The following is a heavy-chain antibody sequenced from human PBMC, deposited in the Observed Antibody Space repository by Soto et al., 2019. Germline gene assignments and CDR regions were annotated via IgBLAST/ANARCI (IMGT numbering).Heavy chain of an antibody. D-gene: IGHD6-13*01. CDR3: ARGGSWFDF. V-gene: IGHV3-74*01. Sequence: GGTRRLSCSAPGFTSRFNWMHWVRQAPGKGLVWVSRISNDGNTATYADSVEGRFTVSRDNTNNMVYLQMNSLTADDTGVYFCARGGSWFDFWGQGAVVTV. CDR2: ISNDGNTA. J-gene: IGHJ4*02. CDR1: GFTSRFNW.